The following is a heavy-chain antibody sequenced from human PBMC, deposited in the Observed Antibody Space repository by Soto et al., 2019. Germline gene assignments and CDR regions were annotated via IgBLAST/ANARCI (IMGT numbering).Heavy chain of an antibody. D-gene: IGHD4-17*01. V-gene: IGHV1-18*01. CDR3: ARGDSNGESKFNY. J-gene: IGHJ4*02. CDR1: GYPFTTFG. CDR2: ISTYSGNT. Sequence: ASVKVSCKASGYPFTTFGVSWVRQAPGQGLEWMGWISTYSGNTDYAQNLQGRVTLTTDTSTNTAYMELRSLRSDDTAVYYCARGDSNGESKFNYWGQGTLVTVSS.